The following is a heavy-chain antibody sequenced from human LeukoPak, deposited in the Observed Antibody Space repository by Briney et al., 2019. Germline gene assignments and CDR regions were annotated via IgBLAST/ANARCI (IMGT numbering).Heavy chain of an antibody. Sequence: QPGGSLRLSCSASGFTFNTYWMNWVRQAPGKGLEWVANIKRDESETYYVDSVKGRFTISRDNAKNSLSLQMNSLRAEGTAVYYCARGGGNFDYWGQGTLVTVSS. CDR3: ARGGGNFDY. D-gene: IGHD2/OR15-2a*01. CDR1: GFTFNTYW. CDR2: IKRDESET. J-gene: IGHJ4*02. V-gene: IGHV3-7*01.